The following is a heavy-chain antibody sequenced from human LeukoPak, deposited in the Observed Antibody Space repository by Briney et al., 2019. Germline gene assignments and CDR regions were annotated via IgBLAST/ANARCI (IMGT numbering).Heavy chain of an antibody. CDR3: ARLSETPDYYGLGGYYYLGY. CDR1: GFTFSSYA. V-gene: IGHV3-30*04. Sequence: GGSLRLSCAASGFTFSSYAMHWVRQAPGKGLEWVAVISYDGSNKYYADSVKGRFTISRDNSKNTLYLQMNSLRAEDTAVYYCARLSETPDYYGLGGYYYLGYWGQGTPVTVSS. D-gene: IGHD3-10*01. CDR2: ISYDGSNK. J-gene: IGHJ4*02.